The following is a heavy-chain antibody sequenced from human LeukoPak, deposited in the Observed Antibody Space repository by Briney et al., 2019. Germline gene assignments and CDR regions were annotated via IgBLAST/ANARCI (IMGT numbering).Heavy chain of an antibody. D-gene: IGHD1-1*01. CDR1: GFTFSSYA. J-gene: IGHJ1*01. CDR2: ISGSGGST. Sequence: SGGSLRLSCAASGFTFSSYAMSWVRQAPGKGLEWVSAISGSGGSTYYADSVKGRFTISRDNSKNTLYLQMNSLRVEDSAMYYCAKHGGTTGTTRYFQNWGQGTLVTVSS. V-gene: IGHV3-23*01. CDR3: AKHGGTTGTTRYFQN.